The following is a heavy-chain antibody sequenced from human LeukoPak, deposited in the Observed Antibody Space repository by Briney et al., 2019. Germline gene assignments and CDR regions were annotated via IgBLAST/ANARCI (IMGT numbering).Heavy chain of an antibody. CDR1: SGSFNDYC. J-gene: IGHJ4*02. CDR2: IYSGGSA. D-gene: IGHD3-22*01. V-gene: IGHV4-34*01. CDR3: ARGVVDYSTRSGYLSH. Sequence: SETLSLTCAVYSGSFNDYCWIWLRQPPRRGREWIGEIYSGGSANYDPSLKGRLAISVDPSKSQFSLKLSSLTAADTAVYFCARGVVDYSTRSGYLSHWGQGTLVTVSS.